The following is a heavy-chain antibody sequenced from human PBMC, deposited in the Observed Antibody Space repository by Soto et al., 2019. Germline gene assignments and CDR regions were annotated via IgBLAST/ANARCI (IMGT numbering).Heavy chain of an antibody. V-gene: IGHV4-30-4*01. J-gene: IGHJ5*02. CDR1: GGSISSGDYY. Sequence: SETLSLTCTVSGGSISSGDYYWGWIRQPPGKGLEWIGYIYYSGSTYYNPSLKSRVTISVDTSKNQFSLKLSSVTAADTAVYYCARDLLSGYDFVGVGWFDPWGQGTLVTVSS. CDR2: IYYSGST. CDR3: ARDLLSGYDFVGVGWFDP. D-gene: IGHD5-12*01.